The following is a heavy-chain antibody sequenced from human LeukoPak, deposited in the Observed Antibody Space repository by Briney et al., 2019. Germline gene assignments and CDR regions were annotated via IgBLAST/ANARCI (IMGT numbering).Heavy chain of an antibody. J-gene: IGHJ4*02. CDR3: AKGRCSGGSCYGRGFDS. Sequence: GGSLRLSCAASGFTFDTYTTCGVRQAPGKGLEWVSGLSGSGGSTYYADSVKGRFTISRDNAKNTLYLQMNSLRAEDTAVYYCAKGRCSGGSCYGRGFDSWGQGTLVTVSS. D-gene: IGHD2-15*01. V-gene: IGHV3-23*01. CDR2: LSGSGGST. CDR1: GFTFDTYT.